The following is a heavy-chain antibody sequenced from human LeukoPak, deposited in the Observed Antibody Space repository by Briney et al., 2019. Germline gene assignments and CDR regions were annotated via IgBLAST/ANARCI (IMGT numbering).Heavy chain of an antibody. D-gene: IGHD3-22*01. CDR1: GASVTSHH. CDR3: TRDESSRDDSGGYHY. J-gene: IGHJ4*02. CDR2: VHFSGST. Sequence: SETLSLTCAVSGASVTSHHWAWIRQPAGKGLEWVGRVHFSGSTNYNPSLRSRVAISLDKSKNELSLTLKSVSAAGTAVYYCTRDESSRDDSGGYHYWVRGGLVTVSS. V-gene: IGHV4-4*07.